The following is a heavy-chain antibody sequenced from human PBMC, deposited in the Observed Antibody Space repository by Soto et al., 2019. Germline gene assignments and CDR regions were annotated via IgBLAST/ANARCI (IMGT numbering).Heavy chain of an antibody. CDR1: NGSIGTNY. J-gene: IGHJ4*02. V-gene: IGHV4-59*08. CDR3: ARHRWTSGYYLVFAS. Sequence: QVQLQVSGPGLVKPSETLTLTCTISNGSIGTNYWSWLRQPPGKPLEWIGHIYYSGTTNYNPSLKSRVTLSVDMSKSQFSLKLTSATAADTAVYYCARHRWTSGYYLVFASWGQGTLVTVSS. CDR2: IYYSGTT. D-gene: IGHD3-3*01.